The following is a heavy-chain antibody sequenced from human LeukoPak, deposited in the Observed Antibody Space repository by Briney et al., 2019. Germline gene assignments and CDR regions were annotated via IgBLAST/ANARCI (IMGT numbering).Heavy chain of an antibody. D-gene: IGHD3-3*01. CDR1: GGSISSYY. V-gene: IGHV4-59*01. CDR3: ARGPDFWSGYNDY. J-gene: IGHJ4*02. CDR2: IYYSGST. Sequence: PSETLSLTCTVSGGSISSYYWSWIRQPPGKGLEWIGYIYYSGSTNYNPSLKSRVTISVDTSKNQFSLKLSSVTAADTAVYYCARGPDFWSGYNDYWGQGTLVTASS.